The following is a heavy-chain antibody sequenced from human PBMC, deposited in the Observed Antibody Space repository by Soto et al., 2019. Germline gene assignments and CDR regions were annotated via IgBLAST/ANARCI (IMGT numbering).Heavy chain of an antibody. Sequence: EVQLVESGGGLVQPGGSLRLSCAASGFTFSNYWMHWVRQRPGEELVWVSRIKSDGSTTDYAYSVKGRFTISRDYAKNTLYLQMNSLRAEYTAVYYCAKMEASWGQGTLVTVSS. CDR2: IKSDGSTT. CDR1: GFTFSNYW. D-gene: IGHD2-8*01. J-gene: IGHJ5*02. V-gene: IGHV3-74*01. CDR3: AKMEAS.